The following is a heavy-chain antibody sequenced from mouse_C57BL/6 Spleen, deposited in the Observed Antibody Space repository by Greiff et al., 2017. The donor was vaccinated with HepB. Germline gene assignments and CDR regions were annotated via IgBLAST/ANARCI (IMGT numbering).Heavy chain of an antibody. Sequence: QVQLQQSGAELVRPGTSVKVSCKASGYAFTNYLIEWVKQRPGQGLEWIGVINPGSGGTNYNEKFKGKATLTADKSSSTAYMQLSSLTSEDSAVYFCARDLEAWFAYWGQGTLVTVSA. CDR3: ARDLEAWFAY. J-gene: IGHJ3*01. CDR1: GYAFTNYL. V-gene: IGHV1-54*01. CDR2: INPGSGGT.